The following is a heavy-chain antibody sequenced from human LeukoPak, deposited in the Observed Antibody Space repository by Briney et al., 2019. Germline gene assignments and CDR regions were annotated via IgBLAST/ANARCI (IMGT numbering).Heavy chain of an antibody. CDR1: GGSIGSSSYY. V-gene: IGHV4-39*07. CDR2: IYYSGST. D-gene: IGHD3-22*01. J-gene: IGHJ5*02. Sequence: PSETLSLTCTVSGGSIGSSSYYWGWIRQPPGKGLEWIGSIYYSGSTYYNPSLKSRVTISVDTSKNQSSLKLSSVTAADTAVYYCARAPRPYDFSGYYYSARHNWFDPWGQGTLVTVSS. CDR3: ARAPRPYDFSGYYYSARHNWFDP.